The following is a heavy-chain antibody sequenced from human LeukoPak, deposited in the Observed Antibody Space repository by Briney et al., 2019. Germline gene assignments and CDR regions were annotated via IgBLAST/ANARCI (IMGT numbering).Heavy chain of an antibody. D-gene: IGHD3-22*01. CDR1: GGSISGYY. J-gene: IGHJ5*02. V-gene: IGHV4-4*07. Sequence: PSETLSLICTVSGGSISGYYWSWIRQSAGKGLEWIGRIYTSGTTNYNPSLKSRVSMSVDTSKNQFSLKLSSVTAADTAVYYCARDYDSSGYLPWGQGTLVTVSS. CDR2: IYTSGTT. CDR3: ARDYDSSGYLP.